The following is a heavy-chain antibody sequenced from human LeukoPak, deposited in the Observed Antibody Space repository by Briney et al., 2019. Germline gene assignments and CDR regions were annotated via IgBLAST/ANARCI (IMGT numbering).Heavy chain of an antibody. CDR1: GGSISSTNYY. D-gene: IGHD6-13*01. CDR2: IYYSGST. V-gene: IGHV4-39*07. J-gene: IGHJ5*02. CDR3: ARDLTLGIAGNWFDP. Sequence: SETLSLTCSLSGGSISSTNYYWGWIRQPPGKGLEWIGSIYYSGSTYYNPSLKSRVTISVDTSKIQFSLKLSPVTAADTAVYYCARDLTLGIAGNWFDPWGQGTLVTVSS.